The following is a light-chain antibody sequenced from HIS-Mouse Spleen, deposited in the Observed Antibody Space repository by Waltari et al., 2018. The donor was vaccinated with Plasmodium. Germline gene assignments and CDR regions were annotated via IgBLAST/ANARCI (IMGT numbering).Light chain of an antibody. Sequence: QSALTQPRSVSGSPGQSVTISCTGTSSDVGGYNYVSWHQQHPGKAPKLMFYDVSKRPSGVPDRFSGSKPGNTASLTISGLQAEDEADYYCCSYAGSYTWVFGGGTKLTVL. V-gene: IGLV2-11*01. CDR3: CSYAGSYTWV. J-gene: IGLJ2*01. CDR1: SSDVGGYNY. CDR2: DVS.